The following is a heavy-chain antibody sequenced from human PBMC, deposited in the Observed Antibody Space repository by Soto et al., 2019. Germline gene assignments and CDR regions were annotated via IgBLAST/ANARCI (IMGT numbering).Heavy chain of an antibody. J-gene: IGHJ6*02. D-gene: IGHD3-9*01. CDR1: GFTFSSDW. Sequence: PGGSLRLSCAASGFTFSSDWMSWVRQAPGKGLEWVANIKQDGSEKYYVDSVKGRFTISRDNAKNSLYLQMNSLRAEDTAVYYCARDSHIPPYDILTGYYGYYYYGMDVWGQGTTVTVSS. V-gene: IGHV3-7*01. CDR2: IKQDGSEK. CDR3: ARDSHIPPYDILTGYYGYYYYGMDV.